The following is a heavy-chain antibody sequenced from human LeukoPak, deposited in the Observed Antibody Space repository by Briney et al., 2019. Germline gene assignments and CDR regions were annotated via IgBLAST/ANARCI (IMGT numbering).Heavy chain of an antibody. CDR2: IYHSGST. D-gene: IGHD3-10*01. CDR3: ARGNYASGITDYFDY. V-gene: IGHV4-4*02. CDR1: GGSISSSNW. J-gene: IGHJ4*02. Sequence: SETLSLTCAVSGGSISSSNWWSWVRQPPGKGLEWIGEIYHSGSTNYNPSLKSRVTISVDKSKNQFSLKLSSVTAADTAVYYCARGNYASGITDYFDYWGQGTLVAVSS.